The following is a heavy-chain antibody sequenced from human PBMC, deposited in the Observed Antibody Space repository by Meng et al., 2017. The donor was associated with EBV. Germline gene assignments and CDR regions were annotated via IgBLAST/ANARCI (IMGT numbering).Heavy chain of an antibody. D-gene: IGHD6-13*01. J-gene: IGHJ5*02. CDR2: INPNSGGT. Sequence: VQGVRAGAGSKKPGASVKFSCKASGYPFPGYYLHWVRQAPGQGLEWMGRINPNSGGTNYAQKFQGRVTMTRDTSISTAYMELSRLRSDDTAVYYCAKGADLAAAGTFWFDPWGQGTLVTVSS. CDR1: GYPFPGYY. CDR3: AKGADLAAAGTFWFDP. V-gene: IGHV1-2*06.